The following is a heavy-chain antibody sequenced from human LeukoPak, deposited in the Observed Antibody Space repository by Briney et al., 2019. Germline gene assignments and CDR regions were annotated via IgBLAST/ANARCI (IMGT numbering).Heavy chain of an antibody. D-gene: IGHD3-22*01. CDR3: ARDGGSSGYHDALDI. J-gene: IGHJ3*02. Sequence: GSLRLSCAASGFTFSSYGMHWVRQAPGRGLEWVALIWYDGRNKYYADSVKGRFTISRDNSKNTLSLQLNSLRDEDTAVYYCARDGGSSGYHDALDIWGQGTMVTVSA. CDR2: IWYDGRNK. CDR1: GFTFSSYG. V-gene: IGHV3-33*01.